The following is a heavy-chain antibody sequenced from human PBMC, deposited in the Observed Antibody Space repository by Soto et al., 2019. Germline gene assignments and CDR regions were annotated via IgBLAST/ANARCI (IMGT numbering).Heavy chain of an antibody. D-gene: IGHD2-15*01. V-gene: IGHV4-31*03. CDR2: IYYSGST. J-gene: IGHJ3*02. CDR3: ARESTNCSGGSCYSGAFDI. CDR1: GGSISSGGYY. Sequence: PSETLSLTCTVSGGSISSGGYYWSWIRQHPGKGLEWIGYIYYSGSTYYNPSLKSRVTISVDTSKNQFSLKLSSVTAADTAVYYCARESTNCSGGSCYSGAFDIWGQGTMVTVSS.